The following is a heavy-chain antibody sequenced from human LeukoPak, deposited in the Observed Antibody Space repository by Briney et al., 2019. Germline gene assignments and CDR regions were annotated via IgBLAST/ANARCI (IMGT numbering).Heavy chain of an antibody. CDR2: ISYHGNNK. CDR3: ARCPESSGYYYELDS. CDR1: GFTFSIYG. Sequence: PGGSLRLSCAASGFTFSIYGMHWVRQAPGKGLEWVAVISYHGNNKYYADSVKGRVTISRDNSKNTLYLQMNSLRAEDTAVYYCARCPESSGYYYELDSWGQGTLVAVSS. J-gene: IGHJ4*02. D-gene: IGHD3-22*01. V-gene: IGHV3-30*03.